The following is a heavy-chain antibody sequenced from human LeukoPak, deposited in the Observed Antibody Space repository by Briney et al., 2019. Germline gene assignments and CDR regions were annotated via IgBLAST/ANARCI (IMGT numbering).Heavy chain of an antibody. CDR3: ASWGEGALDN. V-gene: IGHV3-48*01. D-gene: IGHD1-26*01. CDR1: GFTFSSYG. CDR2: ISTSTTTI. J-gene: IGHJ4*02. Sequence: GGSLRLSCGASGFTFSSYGMHWVRQAPGKGLEWISYISTSTTTIYYANSVKGRFTISRDNAKKSLYLQMNSLRVEDTGVYYCASWGEGALDNWGQGTLVTVSS.